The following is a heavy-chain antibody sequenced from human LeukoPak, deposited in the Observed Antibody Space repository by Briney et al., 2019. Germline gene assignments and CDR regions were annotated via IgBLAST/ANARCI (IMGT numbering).Heavy chain of an antibody. CDR1: GGSISSGDYY. Sequence: PSETLSLTCTVSGGSISSGDYYWSWIRQPPGKGLEWIGYIYNNGRTYYNPSLKSRVTISVDTSKNLFSLKVSTVTAADAAVYYCARGRSSSWSSFDYWGQGTLVTVSS. D-gene: IGHD6-13*01. CDR3: ARGRSSSWSSFDY. CDR2: IYNNGRT. J-gene: IGHJ4*02. V-gene: IGHV4-30-4*01.